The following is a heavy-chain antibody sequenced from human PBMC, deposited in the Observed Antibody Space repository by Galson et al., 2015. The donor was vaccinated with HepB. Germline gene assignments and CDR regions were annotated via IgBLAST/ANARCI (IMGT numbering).Heavy chain of an antibody. CDR3: ARASLLWFGELFF. Sequence: SVKVSCKASGYSFTTYGISWVRQAPGQGLEWMGWISAHNGNTKYAQKLQGRVSMTTDKSTSTAYMELRSLRSDDTAVYFCARASLLWFGELFFWAQGTLVTVSS. J-gene: IGHJ4*02. CDR2: ISAHNGNT. D-gene: IGHD3-10*01. V-gene: IGHV1-18*01. CDR1: GYSFTTYG.